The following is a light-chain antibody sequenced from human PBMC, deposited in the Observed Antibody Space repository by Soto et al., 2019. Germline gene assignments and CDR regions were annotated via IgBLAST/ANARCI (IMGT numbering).Light chain of an antibody. J-gene: IGKJ1*01. Sequence: DIQMTQSPSSVSASVGDRVTITCRASQAISTWLARYQQKPGKAPKLLIYAASNLQTGVPSRFSGSGSGTDFTLTISSLQPEDVATYYCQQANSFPRTFGQGTKVEIK. CDR2: AAS. CDR1: QAISTW. V-gene: IGKV1D-12*01. CDR3: QQANSFPRT.